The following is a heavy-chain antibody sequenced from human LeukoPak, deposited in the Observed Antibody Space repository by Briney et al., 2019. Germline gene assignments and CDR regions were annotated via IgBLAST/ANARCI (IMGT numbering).Heavy chain of an antibody. CDR3: ARTTYYDILTGYNPSYYGMDV. D-gene: IGHD3-9*01. Sequence: GESLKISCKGSGYRFNSYWIGWVRQMPGKGLEWMGIIYPVDSDTRYSPSFQGQVTISVDKSISTAYLQWSSLKASDTAMYYCARTTYYDILTGYNPSYYGMDVWGQGTTVTVSS. V-gene: IGHV5-51*01. CDR2: IYPVDSDT. J-gene: IGHJ6*02. CDR1: GYRFNSYW.